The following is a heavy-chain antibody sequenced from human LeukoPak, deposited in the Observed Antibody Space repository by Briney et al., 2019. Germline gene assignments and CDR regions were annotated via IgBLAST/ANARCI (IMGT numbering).Heavy chain of an antibody. CDR3: ARYIAARTYYYYYYMDV. Sequence: GGSLRLSCAASGFTFSSYGMSWVRQAPGKGLEWVANIKQDGSEEYYVDSVKGRFTISRDNAKNSLYLQMNSLRAEDTAVYYCARYIAARTYYYYYYMDVWGKGTTVTVSS. J-gene: IGHJ6*03. V-gene: IGHV3-7*01. CDR2: IKQDGSEE. D-gene: IGHD6-6*01. CDR1: GFTFSSYG.